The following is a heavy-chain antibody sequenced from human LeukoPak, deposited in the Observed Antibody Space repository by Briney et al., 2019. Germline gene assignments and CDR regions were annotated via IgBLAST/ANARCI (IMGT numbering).Heavy chain of an antibody. CDR2: IYSGGAT. J-gene: IGHJ4*02. CDR3: ARDLDSSGYYHVVDS. V-gene: IGHV3-53*01. Sequence: GGSLRLSCAACGFTVSTSYMSWVRQAPGKGLEWVSVIYSGGATYYADSVKGRFTISRDNSQNTLYLQMSSLRAEDTAVYYCARDLDSSGYYHVVDSWGQGALVTVSS. D-gene: IGHD3-22*01. CDR1: GFTVSTSY.